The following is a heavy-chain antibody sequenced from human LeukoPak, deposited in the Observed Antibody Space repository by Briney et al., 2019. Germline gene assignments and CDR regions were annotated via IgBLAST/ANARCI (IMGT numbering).Heavy chain of an antibody. J-gene: IGHJ6*02. CDR2: INPDSGGT. D-gene: IGHD1-14*01. V-gene: IGHV1-2*02. CDR3: ARDWSECCYYYYGMDV. CDR1: GYTFTGYF. Sequence: ASVKVSCKASGYTFTGYFIHWVRQAPGQGLEWMGWINPDSGGTNYAQKLQGRVTMTTDTSTSTAYMELRSLRSDDTAVYYCARDWSECCYYYYGMDVWGQGTTVTVSS.